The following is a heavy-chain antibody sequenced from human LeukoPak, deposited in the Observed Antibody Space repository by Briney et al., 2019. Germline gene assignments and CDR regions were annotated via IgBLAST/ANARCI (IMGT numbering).Heavy chain of an antibody. CDR1: GYTFTGYY. CDR2: INPNSGGT. CDR3: ARGRGDNWNDGAPQFDY. Sequence: ASVKVSCKASGYTFTGYYMHWVRQAPGQGLEWMGWINPNSGGTNYAQKFQGRVTMTRDTSISTAYMELSRLRSDDTAVYYCARGRGDNWNDGAPQFDYWGQGTLVTVSS. J-gene: IGHJ4*02. V-gene: IGHV1-2*02. D-gene: IGHD1-1*01.